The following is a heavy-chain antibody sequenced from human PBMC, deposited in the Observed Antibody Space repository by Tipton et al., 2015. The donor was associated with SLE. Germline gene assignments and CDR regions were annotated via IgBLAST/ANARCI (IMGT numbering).Heavy chain of an antibody. J-gene: IGHJ5*02. Sequence: TLSLTCAVYGGSFSDFYWNWIRQPPGQGLVWIGEITHGSTNYNPSLKSRVTISVDMSKNQFSLKLTSVTAADTAIYYCARQDYSSSSAGWFDPWGQGTLVTVSS. CDR3: ARQDYSSSSAGWFDP. D-gene: IGHD6-6*01. CDR1: GGSFSDFY. V-gene: IGHV4-34*01. CDR2: ITHGST.